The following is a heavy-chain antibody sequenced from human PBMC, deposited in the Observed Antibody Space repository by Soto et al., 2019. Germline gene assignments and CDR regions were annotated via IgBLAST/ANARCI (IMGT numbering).Heavy chain of an antibody. CDR3: ARVAYGDYYFDY. CDR2: IYYSGST. CDR1: GCSISSGDYY. V-gene: IGHV4-30-4*01. Sequence: PSGTLTLTCTVSGCSISSGDYYWSWIRQPPGKGLEWIGYIYYSGSTYYNPSLKSRVTISVDTSKNQFSLKLSSVTAADTAVYYCARVAYGDYYFDYWGQGTLVTVS. J-gene: IGHJ4*02. D-gene: IGHD4-17*01.